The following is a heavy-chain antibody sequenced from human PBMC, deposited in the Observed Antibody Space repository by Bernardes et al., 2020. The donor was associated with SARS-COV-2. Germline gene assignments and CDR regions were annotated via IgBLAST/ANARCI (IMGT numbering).Heavy chain of an antibody. CDR2: INPRTGDT. CDR1: GYTFTAYY. D-gene: IGHD6-13*01. V-gene: IGHV1-2*02. Sequence: ASMKVSCKASGYTFTAYYIHWVRQAPGQGLEWMGWINPRTGDTKYAQRFQGRVTLTRDTSITTTYMELTRLRSDDTAVYYCAREGYSSTWLDFWGQGTLVSV. J-gene: IGHJ4*02. CDR3: AREGYSSTWLDF.